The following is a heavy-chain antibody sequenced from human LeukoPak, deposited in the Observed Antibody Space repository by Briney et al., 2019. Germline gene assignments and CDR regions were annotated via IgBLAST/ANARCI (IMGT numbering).Heavy chain of an antibody. Sequence: GGSLRLSCAASGFAFSSYSLNWVRQAPGKGLEWVSYIGTSSSRIYYADSVKGRFTISRDNAKNSLYLQMNGLRAEDTAVYYCARGPSSQFRTDYWGQGTLVTVSS. J-gene: IGHJ4*02. CDR2: IGTSSSRI. CDR1: GFAFSSYS. D-gene: IGHD2-2*01. V-gene: IGHV3-48*01. CDR3: ARGPSSQFRTDY.